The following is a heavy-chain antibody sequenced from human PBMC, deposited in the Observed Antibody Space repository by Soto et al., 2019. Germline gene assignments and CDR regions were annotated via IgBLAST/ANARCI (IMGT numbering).Heavy chain of an antibody. D-gene: IGHD2-2*01. CDR3: ARGPFLPAAMPGVSFDY. V-gene: IGHV1-8*01. CDR1: GYTFXSYD. Sequence: GASVKVSCKASGYTFXSYDINWVRQATGQGLEWMGWMNPNSGNTGYAQKFQGRVTMTRNTSISTAYMELSSLRSEDTAVYYCARGPFLPAAMPGVSFDYWGQGTLVTVSS. J-gene: IGHJ4*02. CDR2: MNPNSGNT.